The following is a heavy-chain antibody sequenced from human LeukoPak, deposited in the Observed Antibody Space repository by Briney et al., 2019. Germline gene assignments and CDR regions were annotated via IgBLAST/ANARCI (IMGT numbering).Heavy chain of an antibody. Sequence: GASVKVSCKASGGTFSSYAISWVRQAPGQGLEWMGRIIPIFGTANYAQKFQGRVTITTGESTSTAYMELSSLRSGDTAVYYCAREGYYYDSSGYYNYWGQGTLVTVSS. CDR2: IIPIFGTA. D-gene: IGHD3-22*01. CDR3: AREGYYYDSSGYYNY. V-gene: IGHV1-69*05. CDR1: GGTFSSYA. J-gene: IGHJ4*02.